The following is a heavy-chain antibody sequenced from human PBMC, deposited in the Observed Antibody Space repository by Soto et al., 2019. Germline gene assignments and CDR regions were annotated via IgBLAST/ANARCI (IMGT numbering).Heavy chain of an antibody. V-gene: IGHV3-23*01. CDR3: AKGTYYYGSGSFSYPFDY. CDR2: ISGSGGST. D-gene: IGHD3-10*01. Sequence: GGSLRLSCAASGFIFSTFAMSWVRQAPGKGLEWVAVISGSGGSTYYADSVKGRFTISRDDSMDTLYLQMNSLRDEDTAVYYCAKGTYYYGSGSFSYPFDYWGQGTLVTVSS. CDR1: GFIFSTFA. J-gene: IGHJ4*02.